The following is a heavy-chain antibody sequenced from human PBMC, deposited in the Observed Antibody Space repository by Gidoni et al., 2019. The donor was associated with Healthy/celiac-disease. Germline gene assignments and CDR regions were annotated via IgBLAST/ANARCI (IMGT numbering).Heavy chain of an antibody. D-gene: IGHD6-19*01. V-gene: IGHV4-31*03. CDR3: ARDGRGSGWYFDY. CDR1: GGSISSGGYY. Sequence: QVQLQESGPGLVKPSQTLSLTCTFSGGSISSGGYYWSWIRQHPGKGLEWIGFIYYSGSTYYNPSLKSRVTISVDTSKNQFSLKLSSVTAADTAVYYCARDGRGSGWYFDYWGQGTLVTVSS. CDR2: IYYSGST. J-gene: IGHJ4*02.